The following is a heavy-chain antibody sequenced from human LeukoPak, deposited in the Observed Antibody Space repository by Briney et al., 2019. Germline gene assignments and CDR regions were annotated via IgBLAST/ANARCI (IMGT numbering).Heavy chain of an antibody. CDR2: INHSGST. V-gene: IGHV4-34*01. CDR1: GGSFSGYY. D-gene: IGHD6-19*01. CDR3: ARADTVAGHDY. J-gene: IGHJ4*02. Sequence: SETLSLTCAVYGGSFSGYYWSWIRQPPGKGLEWIGEINHSGSTNYNPSLKSRVTISVDTSKNQFSLKLSSVTAADTAVYYCARADTVAGHDYWGQGTLVTVSS.